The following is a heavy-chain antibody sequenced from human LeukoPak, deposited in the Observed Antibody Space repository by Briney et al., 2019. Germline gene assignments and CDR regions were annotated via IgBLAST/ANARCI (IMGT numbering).Heavy chain of an antibody. D-gene: IGHD6-13*01. J-gene: IGHJ4*02. Sequence: GESLKISCQGSGYSFTSYWIGWVRQMPGKGLEWMGIIYPGDPDTRYSPSFQGQVTISADKSISTAYLQWSSLKASDTAMYYCARLEGIAAAGILDWGQGTLVTVSS. CDR1: GYSFTSYW. CDR3: ARLEGIAAAGILD. CDR2: IYPGDPDT. V-gene: IGHV5-51*01.